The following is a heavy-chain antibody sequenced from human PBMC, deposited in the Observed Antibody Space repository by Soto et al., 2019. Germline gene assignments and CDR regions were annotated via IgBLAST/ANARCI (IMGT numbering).Heavy chain of an antibody. D-gene: IGHD4-17*01. CDR1: EFPCSGYA. CDR3: AKGPTTVTRSPYY. V-gene: IGHV3-23*01. Sequence: GLSPRLSCATAEFPCSGYARSWVSKAPGKGLEWVSAISGSGGSTYYADSVKGRFTISRDNSKNTLYLQMNSLRAEDTAVYYCAKGPTTVTRSPYYWGQGTLVTVSS. CDR2: ISGSGGST. J-gene: IGHJ4*02.